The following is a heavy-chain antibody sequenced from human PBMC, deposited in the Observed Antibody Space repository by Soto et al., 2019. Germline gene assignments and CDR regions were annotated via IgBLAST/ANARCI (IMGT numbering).Heavy chain of an antibody. CDR3: ARDQRAGYYYYYGMDV. CDR1: GFTFSSYA. Sequence: PWGSLRLSCAASGFTFSSYAMHWVRQAPGKGLEWVAVISYDGSNKYYADSVKGRFTISRDNSKNTLYLQMNSLRAEDTAVYYCARDQRAGYYYYYGMDVWGQGTTVTVSS. CDR2: ISYDGSNK. D-gene: IGHD6-13*01. V-gene: IGHV3-30-3*01. J-gene: IGHJ6*02.